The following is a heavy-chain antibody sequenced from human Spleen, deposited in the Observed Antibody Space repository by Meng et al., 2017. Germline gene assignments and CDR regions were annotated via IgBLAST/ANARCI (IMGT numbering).Heavy chain of an antibody. J-gene: IGHJ4*02. D-gene: IGHD3-9*01. CDR2: IYPGDSDT. CDR1: GYSFTKYW. Sequence: GESLKISCKGSGYSFTKYWIGWARQMPGKGLEWMGIIYPGDSDTRYSPSFQGQITISADKSINTTYLQWSSLKASDTAMYYCARRYYDILTGFWYYFDFWGQGTRVTVSS. V-gene: IGHV5-51*01. CDR3: ARRYYDILTGFWYYFDF.